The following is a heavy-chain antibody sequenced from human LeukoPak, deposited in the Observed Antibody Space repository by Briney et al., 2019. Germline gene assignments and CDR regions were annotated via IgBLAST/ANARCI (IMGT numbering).Heavy chain of an antibody. CDR2: INLDGSEK. V-gene: IGHV3-7*01. Sequence: GGSLRLSCAASGFTFSSYEMNWVRQAPGKGLEWVASINLDGSEKNYVDSVEGRFAISRDNAKKSLFLQMNSLRDEDTAVYYCARTRLSCDCWGQGTLVTVSS. D-gene: IGHD2/OR15-2a*01. J-gene: IGHJ4*02. CDR3: ARTRLSCDC. CDR1: GFTFSSYE.